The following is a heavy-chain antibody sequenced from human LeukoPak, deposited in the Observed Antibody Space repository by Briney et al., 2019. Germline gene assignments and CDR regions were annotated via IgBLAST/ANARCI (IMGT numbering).Heavy chain of an antibody. CDR1: GFTFSSYS. V-gene: IGHV3-21*01. D-gene: IGHD1-26*01. CDR2: ISSSSSYI. J-gene: IGHJ4*02. Sequence: GGSLRLSCAASGFTFSSYSMNWVRQAPGKGLEWVSSISSSSSYIYYADSVKGRFTISRDNAKNSLYLQMNSLRAEDTAVYYCARGDSGSYYFDYWGQGTLVTVSS. CDR3: ARGDSGSYYFDY.